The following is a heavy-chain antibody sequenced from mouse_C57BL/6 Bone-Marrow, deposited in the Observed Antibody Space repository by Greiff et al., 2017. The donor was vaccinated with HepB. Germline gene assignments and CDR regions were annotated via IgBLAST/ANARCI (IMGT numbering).Heavy chain of an antibody. V-gene: IGHV1-81*01. CDR1: GYTFTSYG. CDR2: IYPRSGNT. CDR3: ARWGPYYYGSSCDYFDY. Sequence: VQLHQSGAELARPGASVKLSCKASGYTFTSYGISWVKQRTGQGLEWIGEIYPRSGNTYYNEKFKGKATLTADKSSSTAYMELRSLTSEDSAVYFCARWGPYYYGSSCDYFDYWGQGTTLTVSS. J-gene: IGHJ2*01. D-gene: IGHD1-1*01.